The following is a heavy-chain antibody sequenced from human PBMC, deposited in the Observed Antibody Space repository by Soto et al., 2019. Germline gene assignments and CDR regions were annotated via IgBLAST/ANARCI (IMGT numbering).Heavy chain of an antibody. J-gene: IGHJ6*02. D-gene: IGHD3-10*01. CDR3: ARQGFGPLHGLVAV. V-gene: IGHV4-59*08. CDR2: VHHRWGS. CDR1: GGSISSYY. Sequence: QVQLQESGPGLVKPSETLSLSCTVSGGSISSYYWSWFRQSPGKRMEWIGYVHHRWGSSYNPSLPSRVAISLVTATIQFSLKVHSVTATDTAVYYCARQGFGPLHGLVAVWGQGTTVTVSS.